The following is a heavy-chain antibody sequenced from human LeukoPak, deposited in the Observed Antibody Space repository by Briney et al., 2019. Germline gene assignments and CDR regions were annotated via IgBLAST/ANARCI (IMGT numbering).Heavy chain of an antibody. J-gene: IGHJ3*02. V-gene: IGHV3-23*01. D-gene: IGHD7-27*01. CDR2: ISGSGGST. Sequence: GGSLRLSCAASGFTFSSYGMSWVRQAPGKGLEWVSAISGSGGSTYYADSVKGRFTISRDNSKNTLYLQMNSLRAEDTAVYYCARIGGGLLGLDAFDIWGQGTMVTVSS. CDR3: ARIGGGLLGLDAFDI. CDR1: GFTFSSYG.